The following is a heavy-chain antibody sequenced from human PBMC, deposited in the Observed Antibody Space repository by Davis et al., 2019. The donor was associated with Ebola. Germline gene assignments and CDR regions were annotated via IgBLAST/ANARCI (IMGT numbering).Heavy chain of an antibody. CDR3: AKDWSSGWPNDAFDI. J-gene: IGHJ3*02. CDR2: IYSGGGT. V-gene: IGHV3-53*01. CDR1: GFTVSSNY. D-gene: IGHD6-19*01. Sequence: PGGSLRLSCAASGFTVSSNYMSWVRQAPGKGLEWVSVIYSGGGTYYADSVKGRFTISRDNSKNTLYLQMNSLRAEDTAVYYCAKDWSSGWPNDAFDIWGQGTMVTVSS.